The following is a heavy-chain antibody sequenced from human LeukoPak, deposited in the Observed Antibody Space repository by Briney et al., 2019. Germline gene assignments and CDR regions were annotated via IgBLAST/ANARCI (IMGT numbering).Heavy chain of an antibody. Sequence: GGSLRLSCAASGFTLGPYAMHWVRQRPGKGLEWVALVKGDGRTTIYADSVKGRFTISRDNAKNTLYLQMNSLRADDSGVYYCATGHSYGYDYWGQGVLVTVSS. CDR3: ATGHSYGYDY. CDR2: VKGDGRTT. CDR1: GFTLGPYA. J-gene: IGHJ4*02. V-gene: IGHV3-74*01. D-gene: IGHD5-18*01.